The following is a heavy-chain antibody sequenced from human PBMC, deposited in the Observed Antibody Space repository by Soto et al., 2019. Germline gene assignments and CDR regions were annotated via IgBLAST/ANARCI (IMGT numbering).Heavy chain of an antibody. CDR3: ASMGYHYGSGSYPLDY. J-gene: IGHJ4*02. CDR1: GGSISSYY. CDR2: IYNSGST. D-gene: IGHD3-10*01. Sequence: TLSLTCTVSGGSISSYYWTWIRQPPGKGLEWIGFIYNSGSTHYNPSLRSRVTISVDTSKNQFSLKLRSVTAADTAVYYCASMGYHYGSGSYPLDYWGQGTLVTVSS. V-gene: IGHV4-59*08.